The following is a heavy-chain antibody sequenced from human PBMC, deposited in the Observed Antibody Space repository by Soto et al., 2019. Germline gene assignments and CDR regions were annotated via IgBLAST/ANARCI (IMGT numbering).Heavy chain of an antibody. Sequence: ASVKVSCKASGYTFTSYDINWVRQATGQGLEWMGWMNPNSGNTGYAQKFQGRVTMTRNTSISTAYMELNSLRAEDTAVYYCARDGTVLVATINIFDYWGQGTPVTVSS. CDR1: GYTFTSYD. J-gene: IGHJ4*02. V-gene: IGHV1-8*01. D-gene: IGHD5-12*01. CDR3: ARDGTVLVATINIFDY. CDR2: MNPNSGNT.